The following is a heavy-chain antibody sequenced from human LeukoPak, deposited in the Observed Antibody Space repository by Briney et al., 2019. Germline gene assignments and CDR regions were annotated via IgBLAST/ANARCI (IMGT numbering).Heavy chain of an antibody. Sequence: SETLSLICTVSCDSISTYYWSWFRQPPGKGLEWIGSVYYGGSTHYNPSPKSRVTISMDTSKNQFSLRLSSVTAADTAVYYCARDADYDTLTGYSGFDYWGQGTLVPVSS. D-gene: IGHD3-9*01. CDR1: CDSISTYY. CDR3: ARDADYDTLTGYSGFDY. V-gene: IGHV4-59*12. J-gene: IGHJ4*02. CDR2: VYYGGST.